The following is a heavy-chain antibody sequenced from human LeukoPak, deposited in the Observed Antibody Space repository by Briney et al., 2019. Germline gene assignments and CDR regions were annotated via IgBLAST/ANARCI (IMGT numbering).Heavy chain of an antibody. D-gene: IGHD5-24*01. Sequence: GRSLRLSCAASGFTFSSYAMHWVRQAPGKGLEWVAVISYDGSNKYYADSVKGRFTISRDNSKSTLYLQMNSLRAEDTAVYYCARDLMATTRMDVWGQGTTVTVSS. J-gene: IGHJ6*02. CDR1: GFTFSSYA. V-gene: IGHV3-30-3*01. CDR3: ARDLMATTRMDV. CDR2: ISYDGSNK.